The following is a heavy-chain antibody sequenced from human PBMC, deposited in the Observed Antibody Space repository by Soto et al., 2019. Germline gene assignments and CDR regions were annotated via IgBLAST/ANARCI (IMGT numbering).Heavy chain of an antibody. J-gene: IGHJ4*02. Sequence: GGSLRLSCAASGFTFSSYAMHWVRQAPGKGLEWVAVISYDGSNKYYADSVKGRFTISRDNSKNTLYLQMNSLRAEDTAVYYWARPPPPDSSGYYFCYWGQGTLVTVSS. CDR2: ISYDGSNK. V-gene: IGHV3-30-3*01. CDR1: GFTFSSYA. D-gene: IGHD3-22*01. CDR3: ARPPPPDSSGYYFCY.